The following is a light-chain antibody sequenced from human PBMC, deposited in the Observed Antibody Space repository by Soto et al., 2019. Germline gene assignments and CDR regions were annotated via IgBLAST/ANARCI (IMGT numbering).Light chain of an antibody. Sequence: DIQLTQSPSTLSASVGDRVTITCRASQSISSWLAWYQQKPGKALKLLIYAASTLQSGVPSRFSGRGSGTDISLTISSLQPEDFATYYCQQSYSSLPITFGQGTRLEIK. CDR3: QQSYSSLPIT. V-gene: IGKV1-39*01. CDR1: QSISSW. J-gene: IGKJ5*01. CDR2: AAS.